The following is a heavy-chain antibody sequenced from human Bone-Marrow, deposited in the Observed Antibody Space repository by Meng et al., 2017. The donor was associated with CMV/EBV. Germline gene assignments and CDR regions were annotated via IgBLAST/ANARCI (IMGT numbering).Heavy chain of an antibody. J-gene: IGHJ4*02. CDR1: GFTFSYYN. CDR3: AKVTGIAVAGTSGEDLDY. Sequence: GESLKISCTASGFTFSYYNMNWVRQAPGKGLEWVSSISGSSGYIYYTDSVKGRFTISRDNAKNSLYLQMNSLRAEDTAVYYCAKVTGIAVAGTSGEDLDYWGQGTRVTGSS. CDR2: ISGSSGYI. V-gene: IGHV3-21*01. D-gene: IGHD6-19*01.